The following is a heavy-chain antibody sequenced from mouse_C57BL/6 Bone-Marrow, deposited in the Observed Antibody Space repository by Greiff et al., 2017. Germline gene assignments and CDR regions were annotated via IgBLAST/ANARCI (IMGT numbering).Heavy chain of an antibody. CDR1: GYTFTDYY. Sequence: EVQLQQSGPVLVKPGASVKMSCKASGYTFTDYYMNWVKQSHGKSLEWIGVINPYNGGTSYNQKFKGKATLTVDKSSSTAYMELNSLTSEDSAVYYCASRLRRGAMDYWGQGTSVTVSS. CDR2: INPYNGGT. J-gene: IGHJ4*01. V-gene: IGHV1-19*01. CDR3: ASRLRRGAMDY. D-gene: IGHD2-4*01.